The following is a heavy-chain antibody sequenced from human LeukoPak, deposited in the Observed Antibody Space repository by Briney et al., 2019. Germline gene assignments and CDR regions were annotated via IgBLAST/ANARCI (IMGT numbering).Heavy chain of an antibody. CDR3: TRGQYYSGSSGFSLADYFHH. J-gene: IGHJ1*01. CDR1: GFTFSSYW. V-gene: IGHV3-74*01. Sequence: PGGSLRLSCAASGFTFSSYWMHWVRQAPGQGPVWVSRIKSDGTTTTYADSVRGRFTISRDNAKNILYLQMNSLRAEDTAVYYCTRGQYYSGSSGFSLADYFHHWGQGSLVTVSS. CDR2: IKSDGTTT. D-gene: IGHD3-22*01.